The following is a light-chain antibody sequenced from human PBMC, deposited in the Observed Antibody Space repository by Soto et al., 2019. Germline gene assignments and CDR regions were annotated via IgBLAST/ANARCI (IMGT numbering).Light chain of an antibody. CDR1: QSVSSSY. V-gene: IGKV3-20*01. CDR3: QQYGSSPRFT. J-gene: IGKJ2*01. CDR2: GAS. Sequence: EIVLTQSPGTLSLSPGERATLSCRASQSVSSSYLAWYQQKPGQAPRLLIYGASSRATGIPDRFSGSGSGNYVTLTISRLEPEDFAVYYCQQYGSSPRFTFGQGTKLEIK.